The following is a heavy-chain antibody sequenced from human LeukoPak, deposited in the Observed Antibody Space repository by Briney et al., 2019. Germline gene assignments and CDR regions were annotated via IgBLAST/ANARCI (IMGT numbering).Heavy chain of an antibody. CDR3: ASFSTYCSGGSCYYLLDY. D-gene: IGHD2-15*01. V-gene: IGHV1-3*01. CDR2: INAGNGNT. J-gene: IGHJ4*02. Sequence: ASVKVSCKASGYTFTSYAMRWVRQAPGQRLEWMGWINAGNGNTEYSQKFQGRVTITRDTSASTAYMELSSLRSEDTAVYYCASFSTYCSGGSCYYLLDYWGQGTLVTVSS. CDR1: GYTFTSYA.